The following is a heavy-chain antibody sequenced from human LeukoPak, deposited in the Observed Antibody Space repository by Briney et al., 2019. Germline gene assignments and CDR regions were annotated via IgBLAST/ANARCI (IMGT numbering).Heavy chain of an antibody. CDR3: AGVGGCSSTNCPNEY. CDR2: ISSSSSFI. CDR1: GFTFSSYG. D-gene: IGHD2-2*01. V-gene: IGHV3-21*01. Sequence: PGGSLRLSCAASGFTFSSYGMNWVRQAPGKGLEWVSSISSSSSFIYYADSVKGRFTISRDNAKNSLYLQMNSLRAEDTAVYYCAGVGGCSSTNCPNEYWGQGTLVTVSS. J-gene: IGHJ4*02.